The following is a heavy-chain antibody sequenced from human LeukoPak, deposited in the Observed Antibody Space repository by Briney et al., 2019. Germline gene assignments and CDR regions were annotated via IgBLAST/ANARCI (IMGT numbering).Heavy chain of an antibody. CDR1: GYTFTSYD. Sequence: ASVKVSCKASGYTFTSYDINWVRQATGQGLEWMGWMNPNSGNTGYAQKFQGRVTITRNTSISTAYMELSSLRSEDTAAYYCARSSLGATTFTQPVDYWGQGTLVTVSS. CDR2: MNPNSGNT. D-gene: IGHD1-26*01. V-gene: IGHV1-8*03. CDR3: ARSSLGATTFTQPVDY. J-gene: IGHJ4*02.